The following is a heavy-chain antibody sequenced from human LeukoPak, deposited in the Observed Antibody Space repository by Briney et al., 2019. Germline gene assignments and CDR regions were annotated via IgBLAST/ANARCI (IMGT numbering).Heavy chain of an antibody. V-gene: IGHV3-30*02. D-gene: IGHD4-17*01. CDR2: MRSDGSYK. J-gene: IGHJ4*02. CDR3: AKESWVRSWTAVTPGWVLCPCDY. CDR1: GFTFNNYG. Sequence: PGGSLRLSCAASGFTFNNYGMHWVRQVPGKGLEWVALMRSDGSYKHYADSVKGRFTISRDNSKNTLYLQMNSLRAEDTAVYYCAKESWVRSWTAVTPGWVLCPCDYWGQGTLVTVSP.